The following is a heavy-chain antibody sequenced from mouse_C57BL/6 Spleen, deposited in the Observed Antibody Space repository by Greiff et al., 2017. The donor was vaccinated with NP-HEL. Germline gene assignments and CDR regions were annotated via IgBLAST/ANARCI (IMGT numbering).Heavy chain of an antibody. V-gene: IGHV1-81*01. J-gene: IGHJ2*01. CDR3: ARSDYYDYDGGGCDY. CDR2: IYPRSGNT. CDR1: GYTFTSYG. Sequence: VQVVESGAELARPGDSVKLSCKASGYTFTSYGISWVKQRTGQGLEWIGEIYPRSGNTYYNEKFKGKATLTADKSSSTAYMELRSLTSEDSAVYFGARSDYYDYDGGGCDYWGQGTTLTVSS. D-gene: IGHD2-4*01.